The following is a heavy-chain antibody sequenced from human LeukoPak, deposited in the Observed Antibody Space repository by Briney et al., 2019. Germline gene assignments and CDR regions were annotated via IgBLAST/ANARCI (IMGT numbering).Heavy chain of an antibody. CDR3: AKDYSGSYYYFDY. V-gene: IGHV3-23*01. Sequence: PGGSLRLSCAASGFTFSIFAMSWVRQAPGKGLEWVSTIRGGGGSTFYADSVRGRLTISRDNSKNTLYLQVNSLRAEDTAVYYCAKDYSGSYYYFDYWGQGTLVTVSS. D-gene: IGHD1-26*01. CDR2: IRGGGGST. J-gene: IGHJ4*02. CDR1: GFTFSIFA.